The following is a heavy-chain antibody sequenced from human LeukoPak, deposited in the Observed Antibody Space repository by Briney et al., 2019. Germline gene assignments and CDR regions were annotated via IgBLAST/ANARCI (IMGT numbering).Heavy chain of an antibody. CDR2: IRQDGINK. CDR1: GVILCSYG. V-gene: IGHV3-30*02. D-gene: IGHD6-25*01. CDR3: AKDLAVAFDI. J-gene: IGHJ3*02. Sequence: GGALRLSCAASGVILCSYGMHWVRQAPGRGVEWVSFIRQDGINKYYGDSVKGRFTIYRDNSKNTLYLQMDSLRAEDTAVYFCAKDLAVAFDIWGQGTMVTVSS.